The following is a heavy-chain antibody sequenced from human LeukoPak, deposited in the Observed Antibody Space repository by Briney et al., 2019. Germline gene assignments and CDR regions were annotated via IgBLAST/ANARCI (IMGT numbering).Heavy chain of an antibody. CDR2: IYHSGST. J-gene: IGHJ4*02. Sequence: PSETLSLTCTVSGGSISSGGYYWSWIRQPPGKGLEWIGYIYHSGSTYYNPSLKSRVTISVDRSKNQFSLKLSSVTAADTAVYYCARRGPISDTAMVGHWGLGTLVTVSS. V-gene: IGHV4-30-2*01. CDR1: GGSISSGGYY. CDR3: ARRGPISDTAMVGH. D-gene: IGHD5-18*01.